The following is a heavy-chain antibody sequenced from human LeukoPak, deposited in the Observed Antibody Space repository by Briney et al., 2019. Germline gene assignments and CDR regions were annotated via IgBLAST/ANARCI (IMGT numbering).Heavy chain of an antibody. CDR1: GYSFNSHW. V-gene: IGHV1-3*01. CDR2: INAGNGNT. Sequence: GESLKISCKGSGYSFNSHWIGWVRQMPGKGLEWMGWINAGNGNTKYSQKFQGRVTITRDTSASTAYMELSSLRSEDTAVYYCAREPHTDDYGGNGASEWYFDLWGRGTLVTVSS. J-gene: IGHJ2*01. D-gene: IGHD4-23*01. CDR3: AREPHTDDYGGNGASEWYFDL.